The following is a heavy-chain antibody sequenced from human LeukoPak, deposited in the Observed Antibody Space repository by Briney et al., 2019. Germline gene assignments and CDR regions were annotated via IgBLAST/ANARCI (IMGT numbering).Heavy chain of an antibody. D-gene: IGHD6-13*01. CDR2: ISYDGSNK. CDR1: GFTFSSYG. Sequence: PGRSLRLSCAASGFTFSSYGMHWVRQAPGKGLEWVAVISYDGSNKYYADSVKGRFSISRDNSKNTLFLQMNSLRAEDTAVYYCARLTADGRLYFVDWGPGTLVTVSS. CDR3: ARLTADGRLYFVD. J-gene: IGHJ4*02. V-gene: IGHV3-30*03.